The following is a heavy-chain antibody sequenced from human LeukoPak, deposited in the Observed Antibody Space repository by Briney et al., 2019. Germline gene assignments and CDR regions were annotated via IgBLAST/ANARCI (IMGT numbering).Heavy chain of an antibody. Sequence: GGSLRLSCAASGFSFSSYAMTWARQAPVKGLEWVSAISGDGTRTHYADSVKGRFTISRDNSKNTLYLEMSSLRVEDTAIYYCAKWPEGAMDYFDYWGQGTLATVSS. J-gene: IGHJ4*02. CDR3: AKWPEGAMDYFDY. CDR1: GFSFSSYA. V-gene: IGHV3-23*01. CDR2: ISGDGTRT. D-gene: IGHD3-16*01.